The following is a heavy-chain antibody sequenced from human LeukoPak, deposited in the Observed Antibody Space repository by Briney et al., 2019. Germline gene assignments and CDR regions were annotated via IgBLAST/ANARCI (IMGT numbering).Heavy chain of an antibody. J-gene: IGHJ4*02. CDR3: ARDLMPYVDPEYFDH. CDR2: ISSGGTTI. V-gene: IGHV3-48*03. Sequence: GGSLRLSCEAPGFTFSNFAMNWVRQAPGKGLDWISFISSGGTTISYAESVRGRFTISRDNARNSLFLQMNSLRVEDTAVYYCARDLMPYVDPEYFDHWGQGTLVTVSS. D-gene: IGHD3-9*01. CDR1: GFTFSNFA.